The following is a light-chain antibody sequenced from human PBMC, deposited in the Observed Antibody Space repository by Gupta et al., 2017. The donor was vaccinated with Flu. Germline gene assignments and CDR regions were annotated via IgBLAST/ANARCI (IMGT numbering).Light chain of an antibody. CDR1: QSVSSY. CDR2: DAP. Sequence: EIVLKQSPATLSLSPGERATLSCRASQSVSSYLAWYQQKPGQAPRLLIYDAPNRATGIPARFSGSGSGTDFTLTISSREPEDFAVYYCQQHSNWPMYTFGQGTKLEIK. V-gene: IGKV3-11*01. J-gene: IGKJ2*01. CDR3: QQHSNWPMYT.